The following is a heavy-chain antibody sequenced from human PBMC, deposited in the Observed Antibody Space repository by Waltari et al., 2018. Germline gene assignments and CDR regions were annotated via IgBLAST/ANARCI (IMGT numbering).Heavy chain of an antibody. Sequence: EVQLWESGGGLVQPGGSMELSCGTAGFTFSGHAMSWVRQGPGKGLEWVSSITALGEATYYADSVKGRFIISRDTSKDTLYLQMNSLSAEDTAVYYCARYVGFGVVTPLAFWGQGTLVIVSS. CDR2: ITALGEAT. CDR3: ARYVGFGVVTPLAF. CDR1: GFTFSGHA. J-gene: IGHJ4*02. D-gene: IGHD3-3*01. V-gene: IGHV3-23*01.